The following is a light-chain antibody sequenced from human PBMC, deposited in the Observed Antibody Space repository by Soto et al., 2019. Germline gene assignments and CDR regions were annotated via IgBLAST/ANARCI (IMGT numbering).Light chain of an antibody. J-gene: IGLJ3*02. CDR3: SSYAGSNNWV. CDR1: SSDVGAYKD. CDR2: EVS. Sequence: QSALTQPPSASGSPGQSVTISCTGTSSDVGAYKDVSWYQQHPGKAPKLMIYEVSKRPSGVPDRFSGSKSGNTASLTGSGLQAEDEADYYCSSYAGSNNWVFGGGTKVTVL. V-gene: IGLV2-8*01.